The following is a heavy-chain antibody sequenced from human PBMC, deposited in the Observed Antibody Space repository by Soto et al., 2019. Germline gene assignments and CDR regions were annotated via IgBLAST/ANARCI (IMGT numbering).Heavy chain of an antibody. CDR3: VRDYNDGSGRYDY. CDR1: GFTFSRYA. CDR2: VSYDGTRK. D-gene: IGHD3-22*01. Sequence: QVQLVESGGGVVQPGRSLRLSCTASGFTFSRYAMPWVRQAPGKGLDWVAVVSYDGTRKQHADSVKGRFTISRDNSKNTLYLQTDNLRPEDTAVYYCVRDYNDGSGRYDYWGQGSLVTVSS. V-gene: IGHV3-30-3*01. J-gene: IGHJ4*02.